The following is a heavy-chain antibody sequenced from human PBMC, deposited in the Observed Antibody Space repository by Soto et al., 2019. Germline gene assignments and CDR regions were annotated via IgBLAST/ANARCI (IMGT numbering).Heavy chain of an antibody. V-gene: IGHV1-2*02. CDR2: ISPHSGGA. D-gene: IGHD7-27*01. CDR3: AREEQTGANYFLDY. J-gene: IGHJ4*02. Sequence: ASVKVSCRASGYTFTGYYIHWVRQAPGQGLEWMGSISPHSGGANYAQKFQGRVTMTRDTSITSVYMELSRLTSDDTAVYFCAREEQTGANYFLDYWGQGTLVTVSS. CDR1: GYTFTGYY.